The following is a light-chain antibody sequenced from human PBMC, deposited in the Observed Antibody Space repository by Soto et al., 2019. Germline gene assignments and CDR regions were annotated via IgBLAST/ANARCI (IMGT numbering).Light chain of an antibody. CDR2: AAS. J-gene: IGKJ3*01. CDR3: QKYTRAPFT. CDR1: QGIDTY. V-gene: IGKV1-27*01. Sequence: DIQMTQSPSSLSASVGDRVTITCRASQGIDTYLAWYQQKPGQVHKLLIYAASTLQSGVPSRFSGSGSVTDFTLTISSLQPEDVATYFCQKYTRAPFTFGPGTKVDIK.